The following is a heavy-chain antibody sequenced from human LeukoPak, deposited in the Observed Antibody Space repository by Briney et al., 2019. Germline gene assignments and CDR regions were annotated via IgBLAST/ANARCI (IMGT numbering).Heavy chain of an antibody. D-gene: IGHD3-22*01. CDR2: ISAYNGNT. CDR3: ARCRDYYDSSAYYNFDY. CDR1: GYTFSGYG. V-gene: IGHV1-18*01. Sequence: ASVKVSCKASGYTFSGYGISWVRQAPGQGLEWMGWISAYNGNTNYAQKLQGRVTTTTDTSTSTAYMELRSLRSDDTAVYFCARCRDYYDSSAYYNFDYWGQGTLVTVSS. J-gene: IGHJ4*02.